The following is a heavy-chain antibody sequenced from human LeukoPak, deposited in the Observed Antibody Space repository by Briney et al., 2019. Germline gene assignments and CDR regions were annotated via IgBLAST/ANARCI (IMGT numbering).Heavy chain of an antibody. J-gene: IGHJ6*02. CDR2: IYYSGST. CDR1: GGSISSYY. CDR3: AGTSPYYYDSSGYYQMGYYGMDV. D-gene: IGHD3-22*01. Sequence: SETLSLTCTVSGGSISSYYWSWIRQPPGKGLEWIGYIYYSGSTNYNPSLKSRVTISVDTSKNQFSLKLSSVTAADTAVYYCAGTSPYYYDSSGYYQMGYYGMDVWGQGTTVTVSS. V-gene: IGHV4-59*01.